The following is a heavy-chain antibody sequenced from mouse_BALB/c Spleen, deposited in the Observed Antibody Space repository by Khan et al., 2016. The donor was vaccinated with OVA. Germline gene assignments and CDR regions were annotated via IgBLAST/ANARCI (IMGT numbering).Heavy chain of an antibody. Sequence: QVQLKQSGAELVKPGASVKLSCKASGYTFTSYYIYWVKQRPGQGLEWIGEINPNNGGTYFNEKFKSKATLTVDKSSSTAYMQLSSLTSEDSAVYYCTRSGYGSFAYWGQGTLVTVSA. D-gene: IGHD2-2*01. CDR3: TRSGYGSFAY. V-gene: IGHV1S81*02. CDR2: INPNNGGT. J-gene: IGHJ3*01. CDR1: GYTFTSYY.